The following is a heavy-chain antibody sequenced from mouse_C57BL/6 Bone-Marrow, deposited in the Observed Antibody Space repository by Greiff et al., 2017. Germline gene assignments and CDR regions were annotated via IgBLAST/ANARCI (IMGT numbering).Heavy chain of an antibody. Sequence: EVQLQQSGPELVKPGASVKISCKASGYTFTDYYMNWVKQSHGKSLEWIGDSNPNNGGTSYNQKFKGKATLTVDKSSSTAYMELRSLTSEDSAVYYCARSPLRGFDYWGQGTTLTVSS. V-gene: IGHV1-26*01. D-gene: IGHD1-1*01. J-gene: IGHJ2*01. CDR2: SNPNNGGT. CDR3: ARSPLRGFDY. CDR1: GYTFTDYY.